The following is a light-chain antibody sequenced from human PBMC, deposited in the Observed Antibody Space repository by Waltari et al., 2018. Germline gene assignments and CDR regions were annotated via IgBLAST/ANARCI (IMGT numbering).Light chain of an antibody. Sequence: QLVLTQSPSASASLGASVKLTCTLSSGHSSNIIAWIQQQPETGTRYLMKDSSDGSHSKGDEIPDRFSGSSSGAERYLTISTVQSEDEADYYCQTGGHGTWVFGGGTKLTVL. CDR2: DSSDGSH. CDR3: QTGGHGTWV. J-gene: IGLJ3*02. V-gene: IGLV4-69*01. CDR1: SGHSSNI.